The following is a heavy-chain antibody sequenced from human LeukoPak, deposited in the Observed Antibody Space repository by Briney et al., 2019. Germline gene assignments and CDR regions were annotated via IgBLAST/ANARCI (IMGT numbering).Heavy chain of an antibody. Sequence: GGSLRLSCAASGFTFSSYWMGWVRQAPGKGLEWVANIKQDGSEKYYVDSVKGRFTISRDNAKNSLYLQMNSLRAEDTAVYFCAREDGYCSGGNCYSYFDSWGQGTLVTVSS. V-gene: IGHV3-7*01. D-gene: IGHD2-15*01. CDR2: IKQDGSEK. CDR1: GFTFSSYW. J-gene: IGHJ4*02. CDR3: AREDGYCSGGNCYSYFDS.